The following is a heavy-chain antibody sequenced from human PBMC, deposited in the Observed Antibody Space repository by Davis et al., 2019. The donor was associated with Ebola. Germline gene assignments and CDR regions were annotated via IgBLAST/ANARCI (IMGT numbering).Heavy chain of an antibody. CDR2: ISYSGTS. CDR3: ARAARTTVGWFDP. CDR1: GGSINNYY. Sequence: SETLSLTCTVSGGSINNYYWNWIRQPPGKGLEWIGYISYSGTSNYNTSLKSRVTISIDTSKNQFSLKLNSVTSSDTAVYYCARAARTTVGWFDPWGQGTLVTVSS. J-gene: IGHJ5*02. V-gene: IGHV4-59*01. D-gene: IGHD6-6*01.